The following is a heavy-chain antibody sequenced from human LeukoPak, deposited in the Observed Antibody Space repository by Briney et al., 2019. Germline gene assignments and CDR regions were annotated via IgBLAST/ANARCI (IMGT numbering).Heavy chain of an antibody. CDR1: GYTFTSYY. CDR3: ARDLGSSWYPPTH. V-gene: IGHV1-46*01. D-gene: IGHD6-13*01. CDR2: INPSGGST. J-gene: IGHJ4*02. Sequence: ASVKVSCKASGYTFTSYYMHWVRQAPGQGLEWMGIINPSGGSTSYAQKFQGRVTMTRDTSITTAYMELSRLRSDDTAVYYCARDLGSSWYPPTHWGQGTLVTVSS.